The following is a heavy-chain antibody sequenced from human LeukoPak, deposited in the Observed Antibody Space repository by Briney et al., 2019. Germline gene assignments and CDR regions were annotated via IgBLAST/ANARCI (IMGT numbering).Heavy chain of an antibody. J-gene: IGHJ5*02. CDR1: GFTFSTYA. CDR2: ISGSGGST. D-gene: IGHD3-3*01. Sequence: PGGSLRLSCAASGFTFSTYAMSWVRQAPGKGLEWVSVISGSGGSTYYADSVKGRFTISRDNSKSTLYLQMNSLRAEDTAVYYCAKDRRGDYDFWSGHDNWFDPWGQGTLVTVSS. V-gene: IGHV3-23*01. CDR3: AKDRRGDYDFWSGHDNWFDP.